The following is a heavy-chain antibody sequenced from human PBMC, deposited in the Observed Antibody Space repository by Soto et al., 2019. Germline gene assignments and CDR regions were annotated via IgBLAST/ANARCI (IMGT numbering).Heavy chain of an antibody. CDR3: ARDQAPDVWFGELSGAFDI. CDR2: INSDGSST. CDR1: GFTFSSYW. Sequence: PGGSLRLSCAASGFTFSSYWMHWVRQAPGKGLVWVSRINSDGSSTSYADSVKGRFTISRDNAKNTLYLQMNSLGAEDTAVYYCARDQAPDVWFGELSGAFDIWGQGTMDTVSS. D-gene: IGHD3-10*01. J-gene: IGHJ3*02. V-gene: IGHV3-74*01.